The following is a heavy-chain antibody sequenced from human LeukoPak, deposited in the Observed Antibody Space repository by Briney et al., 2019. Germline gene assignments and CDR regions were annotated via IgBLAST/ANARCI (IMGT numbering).Heavy chain of an antibody. V-gene: IGHV4-38-2*01. CDR1: GYSTSSGYY. J-gene: IGHJ4*02. CDR3: ARLTRKIDY. Sequence: SETLSLTCAVSGYSTSSGYYWGWIRQPPGKGLEWIGSIYHSGSTYYNPSLKSRVTISVDTSKNQFSLKLSSVTAADTAVYYCARLTRKIDYWGQGTLVTVSS. D-gene: IGHD3-16*01. CDR2: IYHSGST.